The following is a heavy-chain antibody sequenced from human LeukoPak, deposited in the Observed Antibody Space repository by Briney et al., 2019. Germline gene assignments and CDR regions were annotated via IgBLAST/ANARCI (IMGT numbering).Heavy chain of an antibody. CDR3: ARGVRGAKSSSWYGNRFDP. J-gene: IGHJ5*02. CDR1: GGTFSSYA. V-gene: IGHV1-69*05. Sequence: SVKVSCKASGGTFSSYAISWVRQDPGQGLEWMGRIIPIFGTANYAQKFQGRVTITTDESTSTAYMELSSLRSEDTALYYCARGVRGAKSSSWYGNRFDPWGQGTLVTVSS. D-gene: IGHD6-13*01. CDR2: IIPIFGTA.